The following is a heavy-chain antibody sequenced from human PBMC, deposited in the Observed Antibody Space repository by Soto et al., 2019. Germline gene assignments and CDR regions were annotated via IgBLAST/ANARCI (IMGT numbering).Heavy chain of an antibody. Sequence: PGGSLRLSXAASGFSFGDYWMSWVRQAPGKGLEWVAHMKKDGSEKYYVDSVKGRFSVSRDNSKNSLYLQMDSLRAEDTAVYYCAKLGSGYYTGLYFDYWGQGTLVTVSS. V-gene: IGHV3-7*03. CDR1: GFSFGDYW. J-gene: IGHJ4*02. D-gene: IGHD3-3*01. CDR3: AKLGSGYYTGLYFDY. CDR2: MKKDGSEK.